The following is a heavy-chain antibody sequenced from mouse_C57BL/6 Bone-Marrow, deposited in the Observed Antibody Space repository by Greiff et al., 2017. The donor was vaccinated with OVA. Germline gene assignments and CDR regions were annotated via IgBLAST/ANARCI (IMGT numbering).Heavy chain of an antibody. CDR2: ISSGGSYT. D-gene: IGHD1-1*02. V-gene: IGHV5-6*01. Sequence: EVHLVESGGDLVKPGGSLKLSCAASGFTFSSYGMSWVRQTPDKRLEWVATISSGGSYTYSPDSVKGRFTISRDNAKNTLYLQMSSLKSEDTAMYYCASPGGYYAMDYGGQGTSVTVSS. CDR1: GFTFSSYG. J-gene: IGHJ4*01. CDR3: ASPGGYYAMDY.